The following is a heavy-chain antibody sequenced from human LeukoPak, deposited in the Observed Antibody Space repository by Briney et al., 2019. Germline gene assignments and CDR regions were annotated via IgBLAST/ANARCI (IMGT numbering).Heavy chain of an antibody. D-gene: IGHD2-2*01. CDR1: GGTFSSYA. CDR3: ARGSVVPAAIGGRWFDP. Sequence: ASVKVSCKASGGTFSSYAISWVRQAPGQGLEWMEGIIPIFGTANYAQKFQGRVTITTDESTSTAYMELSSLRSEDTAVYYCARGSVVPAAIGGRWFDPWGQGTLVTASS. V-gene: IGHV1-69*05. J-gene: IGHJ5*02. CDR2: IIPIFGTA.